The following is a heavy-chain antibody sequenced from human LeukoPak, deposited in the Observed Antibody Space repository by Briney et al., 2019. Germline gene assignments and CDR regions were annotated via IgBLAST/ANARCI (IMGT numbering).Heavy chain of an antibody. V-gene: IGHV3-21*01. D-gene: IGHD5-18*01. CDR3: VRLRGGYNYALGPFDF. CDR2: ISSIRNI. J-gene: IGHJ4*02. Sequence: PGGSLRLSCAASEFTFSSYSFNWVRQAPGKGLEWVSSISSIRNIYYADSVKGRFTISRDNAKNSLYLQMNSLRAEDTAVYYCVRLRGGYNYALGPFDFWGQGTLVTVSS. CDR1: EFTFSSYS.